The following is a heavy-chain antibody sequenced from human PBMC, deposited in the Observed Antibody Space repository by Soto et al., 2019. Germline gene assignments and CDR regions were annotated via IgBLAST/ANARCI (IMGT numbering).Heavy chain of an antibody. Sequence: SETLSLTCAVYGGSFSGYYWSWIRQPPGKGLEWIGEINHSGSTNYNPSLKSRVTISVDTSKNQFSLKLSSVTAADTAVYYCARGGNWGSTYWYFDLWGRGTLVTVSS. CDR2: INHSGST. D-gene: IGHD7-27*01. CDR1: GGSFSGYY. J-gene: IGHJ2*01. CDR3: ARGGNWGSTYWYFDL. V-gene: IGHV4-34*01.